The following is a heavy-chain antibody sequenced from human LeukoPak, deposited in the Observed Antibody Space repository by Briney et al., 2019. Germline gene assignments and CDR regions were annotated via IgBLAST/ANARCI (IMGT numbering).Heavy chain of an antibody. J-gene: IGHJ6*02. CDR1: GDSVSSNSAA. CDR2: RYYRSKWYN. V-gene: IGHV6-1*01. D-gene: IGHD3-10*01. CDR3: ARDHYGSGSYYGYYYYYGMDV. Sequence: SQTLSLTCGISGDSVSSNSAAWNWIRQSPSRGLEWLGRRYYRSKWYNDYAVSVKSRITINPDTSKNQFSLQLNSVTPEDTAVYYCARDHYGSGSYYGYYYYYGMDVCGQGTTVTVSS.